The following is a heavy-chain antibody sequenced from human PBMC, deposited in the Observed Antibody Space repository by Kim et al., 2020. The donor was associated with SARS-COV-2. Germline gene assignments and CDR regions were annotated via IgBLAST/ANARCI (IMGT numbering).Heavy chain of an antibody. D-gene: IGHD4-17*01. J-gene: IGHJ5*02. V-gene: IGHV4-39*01. CDR1: GGSISSSSYY. CDR3: ARRKNFRSTVVTPVWFDP. Sequence: SETLSLTCTVSGGSISSSSYYWGWIRQPPGKGLEWIGSIYYSGSTYYNPSLKSRVTISVDTSKNQFSLKLSSVTAADTAVYYCARRKNFRSTVVTPVWFDPWGQGTLVTVSS. CDR2: IYYSGST.